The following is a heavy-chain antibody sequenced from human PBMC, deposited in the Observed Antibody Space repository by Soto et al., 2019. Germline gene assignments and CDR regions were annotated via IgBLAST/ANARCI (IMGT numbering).Heavy chain of an antibody. CDR1: GGTFSSHG. CDR2: IIPFFGTA. D-gene: IGHD1-26*01. J-gene: IGHJ4*02. CDR3: ARRAEYHRSSYYYFDY. Sequence: QVQLVQSGAEVKKPGSSVKVSCKASGGTFSSHGIFWVRQAPGQGLEWMGGIIPFFGTANYAQKFQGRVTITADESTNTAYMELSRLRSDDTAVYYCARRAEYHRSSYYYFDYWGQGTLVTVSS. V-gene: IGHV1-69*01.